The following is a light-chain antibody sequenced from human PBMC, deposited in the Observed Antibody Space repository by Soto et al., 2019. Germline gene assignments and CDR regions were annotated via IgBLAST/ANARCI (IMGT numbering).Light chain of an antibody. CDR2: GNT. J-gene: IGLJ1*01. CDR1: SANIGAGCD. CDR3: QSYDSTLSARYV. V-gene: IGLV1-40*01. Sequence: QSPLTQASAVSVAPGQRVTISCTGSSANIGAGCDVHYYEQRPETAPKLLIFGNTNRPSGVPDRFSGSKSGSSASLAITGLQAEDEGDYYCQSYDSTLSARYVFGTGTKVTVL.